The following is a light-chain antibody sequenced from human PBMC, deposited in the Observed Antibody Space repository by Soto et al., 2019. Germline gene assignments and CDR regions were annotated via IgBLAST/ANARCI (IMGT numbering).Light chain of an antibody. J-gene: IGKJ4*01. CDR1: QNLGTLY. Sequence: IVCTHSPRSLSFSPWERCTLSFGSSQNLGTLYLAWFQQKSGQAPRLLIYSASRRATAIPARFSGSGSGTEFTLTISSLQSEDFAVYYCQQYYSWPLTFGGGIKVDIK. V-gene: IGKV3-15*01. CDR3: QQYYSWPLT. CDR2: SAS.